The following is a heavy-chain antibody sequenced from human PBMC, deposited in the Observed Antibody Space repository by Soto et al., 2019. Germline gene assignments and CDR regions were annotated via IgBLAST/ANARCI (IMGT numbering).Heavy chain of an antibody. CDR3: ARGRLGDYGDYVYFDD. J-gene: IGHJ4*02. D-gene: IGHD4-17*01. V-gene: IGHV1-2*04. CDR2: INPNSGGT. Sequence: GASVKVSCKASGYTFTGYYMHWVRQAPGQGLEWMGWINPNSGGTNYAQKFQGWVTMTRDTSISTAYMELSRLRSDDTAVYYCARGRLGDYGDYVYFDDWGQGTLVTLSS. CDR1: GYTFTGYY.